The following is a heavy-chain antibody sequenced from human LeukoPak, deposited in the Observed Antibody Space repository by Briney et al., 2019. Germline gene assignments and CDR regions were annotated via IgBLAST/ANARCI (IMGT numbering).Heavy chain of an antibody. J-gene: IGHJ3*01. CDR2: IKSKTDGGTT. CDR1: GFTFSNAW. CDR3: ARDPEEGPQREAFDV. V-gene: IGHV3-15*01. Sequence: GGSLRLSCAASGFTFSNAWMSWVRQAPGKGLEWVGRIKSKTDGGTTDYAAPVKGRFTISRDDSKNTLYLQMNSLRAEDTAMYYCARDPEEGPQREAFDVWGQGTMVTVSS.